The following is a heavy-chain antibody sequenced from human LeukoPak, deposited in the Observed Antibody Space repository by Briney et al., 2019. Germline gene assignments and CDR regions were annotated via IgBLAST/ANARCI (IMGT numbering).Heavy chain of an antibody. V-gene: IGHV1-18*01. Sequence: GASVKVSCKASGYTFTSYGISWVRQAPGQGLEWMGWISAYNGNTNYAQKLQGRVTMTTDTSTSTAYMELRSLRSDDTAVYYCARVNRGVRGVIITDGMDVWGQGTTVTVSS. CDR3: ARVNRGVRGVIITDGMDV. D-gene: IGHD3-10*01. CDR1: GYTFTSYG. J-gene: IGHJ6*02. CDR2: ISAYNGNT.